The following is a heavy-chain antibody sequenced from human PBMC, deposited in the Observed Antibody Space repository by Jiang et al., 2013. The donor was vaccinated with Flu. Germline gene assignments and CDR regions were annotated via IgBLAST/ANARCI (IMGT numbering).Heavy chain of an antibody. Sequence: QLVESGGGLVQPGGSLRLSCAASGFTFSSYAMSWVRQAPGKGLEWVSAISGSGGSTYYADSVKGRFTISRDNSKNTLYLQMNSLRAEDTAVYYCAKIRLFAPKRNDAFDIWGQGTMVTVSS. CDR3: AKIRLFAPKRNDAFDI. CDR1: GFTFSSYA. CDR2: ISGSGGST. V-gene: IGHV3-23*04. D-gene: IGHD3-10*02. J-gene: IGHJ3*02.